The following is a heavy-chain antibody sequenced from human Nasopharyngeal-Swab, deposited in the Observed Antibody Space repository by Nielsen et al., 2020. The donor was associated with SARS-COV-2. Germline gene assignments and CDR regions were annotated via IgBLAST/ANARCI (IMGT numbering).Heavy chain of an antibody. J-gene: IGHJ3*02. CDR3: AREQLCIRGTRCLDAFDI. V-gene: IGHV3-13*01. D-gene: IGHD2-2*01. Sequence: GGSLRLSCAASGFTLRSYDVHWVRQTTGVGLEWVPVIASSGATSYLDSVKGRFTVSRDNVKNSVYLQMNSLRAGDTAVYYCAREQLCIRGTRCLDAFDIWGQGTMVTVSS. CDR1: GFTLRSYD. CDR2: IASSGAT.